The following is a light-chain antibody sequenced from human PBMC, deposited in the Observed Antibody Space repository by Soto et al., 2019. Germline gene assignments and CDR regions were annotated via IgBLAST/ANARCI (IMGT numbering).Light chain of an antibody. J-gene: IGLJ1*01. V-gene: IGLV2-14*01. CDR1: SSDVRGYDY. CDR2: EVS. CDR3: SSYSISTAYL. Sequence: QSVMNQPASVSGSPRQAITISCTGSSSDVRGYDYVSWYQPLPGNPPKLLVFEVSNRPSGVSYRFSGSKSGNTASLTISGLQAEDEADYFCSSYSISTAYLFGTGTKVTVL.